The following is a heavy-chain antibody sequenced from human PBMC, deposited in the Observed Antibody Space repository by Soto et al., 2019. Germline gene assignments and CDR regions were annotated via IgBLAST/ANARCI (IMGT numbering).Heavy chain of an antibody. Sequence: NPSETLSLTCTVSGGSISSGGYYWSWIRQHPGKGLEWIGYIYYSGSTYYNPSLKSRVTISVDTSKNQFSLKLSSVTAADTAVYYCARDVSSSWGWFDPWGQGTLVTVSS. D-gene: IGHD6-13*01. CDR3: ARDVSSSWGWFDP. V-gene: IGHV4-31*03. J-gene: IGHJ5*02. CDR2: IYYSGST. CDR1: GGSISSGGYY.